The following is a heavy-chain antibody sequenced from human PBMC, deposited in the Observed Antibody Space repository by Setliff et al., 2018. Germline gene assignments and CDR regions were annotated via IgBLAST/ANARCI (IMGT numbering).Heavy chain of an antibody. V-gene: IGHV1-18*01. CDR3: ARGRTVGATNRHRLYYFDY. Sequence: ASVKVSCKDSGYTFSTYGISWVRQAPGQGLEWMGWISAYNGNTNYAQRFQGRVTMTTDTSTSTAYMELSSLRSEDTAVYYCARGRTVGATNRHRLYYFDYWGQGTLVTVSS. CDR1: GYTFSTYG. J-gene: IGHJ4*02. CDR2: ISAYNGNT. D-gene: IGHD1-26*01.